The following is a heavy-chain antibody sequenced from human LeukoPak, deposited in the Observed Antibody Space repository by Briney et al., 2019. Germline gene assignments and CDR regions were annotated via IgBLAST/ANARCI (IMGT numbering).Heavy chain of an antibody. CDR1: GGSIGSYY. CDR2: IYYSGST. J-gene: IGHJ4*02. D-gene: IGHD6-19*01. CDR3: ARAGWYGRHFDY. V-gene: IGHV4-59*01. Sequence: SETLSLTCTVSGGSIGSYYWSWIRQPPGKGLEWIGYIYYSGSTNYNCSLKSRVTISVDTSKNQFSLRLSSVTAADTAVYYCARAGWYGRHFDYWGQGTLVTVSS.